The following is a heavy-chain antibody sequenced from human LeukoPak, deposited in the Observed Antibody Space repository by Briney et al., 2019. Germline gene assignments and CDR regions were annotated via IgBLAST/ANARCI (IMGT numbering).Heavy chain of an antibody. V-gene: IGHV1-69*05. Sequence: SVKVSCKASGGTFSSYAISWVRQAPGQGLEWMGRIIPIFGTANYAQKFQGRVTITTDESTSTAYMELSSLRSEDTAVYYCARDEGIWSGYDYAPLDYWGQGTLVTVSS. J-gene: IGHJ4*02. D-gene: IGHD3-3*01. CDR1: GGTFSSYA. CDR3: ARDEGIWSGYDYAPLDY. CDR2: IIPIFGTA.